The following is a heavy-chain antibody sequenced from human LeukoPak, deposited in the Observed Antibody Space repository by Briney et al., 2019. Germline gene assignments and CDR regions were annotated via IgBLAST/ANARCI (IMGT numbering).Heavy chain of an antibody. D-gene: IGHD3-22*01. Sequence: SETLSLTCTVSGGSISSSRYYWGWIRQPPGKGLEWIGSIYYSGSTYYNPSLKSRVTISVDTSKNQFSLKLSSVTAADTAVYYCARRDAYDSSGYYYGDDAFDIWGQGTMVTVSS. CDR3: ARRDAYDSSGYYYGDDAFDI. CDR1: GGSISSSRYY. J-gene: IGHJ3*02. V-gene: IGHV4-39*01. CDR2: IYYSGST.